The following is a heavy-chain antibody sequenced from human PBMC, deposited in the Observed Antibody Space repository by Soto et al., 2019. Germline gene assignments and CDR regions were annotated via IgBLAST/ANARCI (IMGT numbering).Heavy chain of an antibody. Sequence: GGSLRLSCAASGFPFTGFTMNWARRAPGKGLEWVSSISSTTNYIYYGDSMKGRFTISRDNAKNSLYLEMNSLRAEDTAVYYCARESEDLTSNFDYWGQGTLVTVSS. V-gene: IGHV3-21*06. J-gene: IGHJ4*02. CDR1: GFPFTGFT. CDR3: ARESEDLTSNFDY. CDR2: ISSTTNYI.